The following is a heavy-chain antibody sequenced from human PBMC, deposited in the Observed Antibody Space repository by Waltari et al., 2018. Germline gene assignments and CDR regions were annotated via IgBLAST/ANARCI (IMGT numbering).Heavy chain of an antibody. CDR3: ARDFGYDSSY. V-gene: IGHV4-59*11. Sequence: QVQLQESGPGLVKPSETLSLTCTVSGGSISSHYWSWIRQPPGKGLEWIGYIYYSGSTNYNPSLKSRVTMTRDTSISTAYMELSRLRSDDTAVYYCARDFGYDSSYWGQGTLVTVSS. D-gene: IGHD5-12*01. CDR2: IYYSGST. CDR1: GGSISSHY. J-gene: IGHJ4*02.